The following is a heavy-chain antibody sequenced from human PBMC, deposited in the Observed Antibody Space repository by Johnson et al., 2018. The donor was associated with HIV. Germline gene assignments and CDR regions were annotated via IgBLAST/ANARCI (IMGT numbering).Heavy chain of an antibody. Sequence: QVQLVESGGGVVQPGGSLRLSCVASGFTFSSYGIHWVRQAPGKGLEWVAFIRYDGSNKYYADSVKGRFTIFRDNSKNTLYLQMNSLGAEDTAVYYCAKVADPYCGGDCYSWLFAFDIWGRGTMVTVSS. J-gene: IGHJ3*02. V-gene: IGHV3-30*02. CDR2: IRYDGSNK. CDR1: GFTFSSYG. D-gene: IGHD2-21*02. CDR3: AKVADPYCGGDCYSWLFAFDI.